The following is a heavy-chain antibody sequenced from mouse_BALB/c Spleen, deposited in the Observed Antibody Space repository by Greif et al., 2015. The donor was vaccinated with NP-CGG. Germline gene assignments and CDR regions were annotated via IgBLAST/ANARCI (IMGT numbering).Heavy chain of an antibody. V-gene: IGHV1-18*01. CDR1: GYSFTGYT. J-gene: IGHJ3*01. CDR2: INPYNGGT. CDR3: ARNTWFAY. D-gene: IGHD5-1-1*01. Sequence: EVMLVESGPELVKPGASMKISCKASGYSFTGYTMNWVKQSHGKSLEWIGLINPYNGGTSYNQKFKGKATLTVDKSSSTAYMELLSLTSEDSAVYYCARNTWFAYWGQGTLVTVSA.